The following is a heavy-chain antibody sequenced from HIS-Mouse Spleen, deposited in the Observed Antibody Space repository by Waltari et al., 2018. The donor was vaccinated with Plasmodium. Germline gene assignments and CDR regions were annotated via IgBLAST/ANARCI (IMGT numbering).Heavy chain of an antibody. V-gene: IGHV4-39*07. Sequence: QLHLQESGTGLVKPSETLSLTGHVSAGSISSSSYYWGWITQPPGKGLEWFGSIYDSGSTYYNPSLKSRVTISVDTSKNQFSLKLSSVTAADTAVYYCARDRITGTSYFDYWGQGTLVTVSS. CDR2: IYDSGST. D-gene: IGHD1-7*01. CDR1: AGSISSSSYY. CDR3: ARDRITGTSYFDY. J-gene: IGHJ4*02.